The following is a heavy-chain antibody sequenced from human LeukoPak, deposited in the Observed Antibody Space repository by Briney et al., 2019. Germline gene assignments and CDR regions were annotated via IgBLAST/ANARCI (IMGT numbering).Heavy chain of an antibody. CDR2: ISGSGGST. D-gene: IGHD2-2*01. J-gene: IGHJ4*02. CDR3: AKEDPIVVVPAAIFDY. Sequence: PGGSLRLSCTASGFTFGDYAMSWVRQAPGKGLEWVSAISGSGGSTYYADSVKGRFTISRDNSKNTLYLQMNSLRAEDTAVYYCAKEDPIVVVPAAIFDYWGQGTLVTVSS. V-gene: IGHV3-23*01. CDR1: GFTFGDYA.